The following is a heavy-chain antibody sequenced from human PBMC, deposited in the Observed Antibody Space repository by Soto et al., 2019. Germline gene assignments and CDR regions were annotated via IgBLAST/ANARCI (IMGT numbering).Heavy chain of an antibody. V-gene: IGHV3-23*01. CDR1: GFTFSRYA. J-gene: IGHJ5*02. CDR2: ISGSGGST. Sequence: GGSLRLSCAASGFTFSRYAMSWVRQAPGKGLEWVSAISGSGGSTYYADSVKGRFTISRDNSKNTLYLQMNSLRAEDTAVYYCAKAGAYSSSWYVNYNWFDPWGQGPLVTVSS. D-gene: IGHD6-13*01. CDR3: AKAGAYSSSWYVNYNWFDP.